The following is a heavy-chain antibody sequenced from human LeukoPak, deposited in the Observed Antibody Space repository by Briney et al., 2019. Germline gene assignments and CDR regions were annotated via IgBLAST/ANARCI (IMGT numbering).Heavy chain of an antibody. J-gene: IGHJ4*02. CDR1: GYTFTGYY. CDR2: INPNSGDT. D-gene: IGHD7-27*01. CDR3: ARDSNWGFDY. V-gene: IGHV1-2*02. Sequence: GASVKVSCKASGYTFTGYYMHWVRQAPGQGLEWMGWINPNSGDTNYAQKFQGRVTMTRDTSISTAYLELSRLKSDDTAVYYYARDSNWGFDYWGQGTLVTVSS.